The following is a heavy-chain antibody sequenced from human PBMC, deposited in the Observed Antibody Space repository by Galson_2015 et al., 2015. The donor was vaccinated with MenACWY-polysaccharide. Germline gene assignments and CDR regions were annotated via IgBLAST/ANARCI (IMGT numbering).Heavy chain of an antibody. J-gene: IGHJ3*01. CDR2: IDSDGSST. CDR1: EFTFSRYW. V-gene: IGHV3-74*01. D-gene: IGHD2-2*01. CDR3: AVHCSSTSCYSPLSRR. Sequence: SLRLSCAASEFTFSRYWMNWVRQAPGKGLVWVSRIDSDGSSTSYADSVKGRFTISRDNAKNTLYLQMNSLRAEDTAVYYCAVHCSSTSCYSPLSRRWGQGTMVTVSS.